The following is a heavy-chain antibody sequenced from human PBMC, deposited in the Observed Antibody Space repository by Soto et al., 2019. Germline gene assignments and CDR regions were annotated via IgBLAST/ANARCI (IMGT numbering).Heavy chain of an antibody. J-gene: IGHJ4*02. CDR3: ARHPNRAWDYFDY. Sequence: SETLSLTCTVSGGSISSGDYYWSWIRQPPGKGLEWIGYIYYSGSTNYNPSLKSRVTISVDTSKNQFSLNMGSVTAADTAVYYCARHPNRAWDYFDYWGQGTLVTVSS. CDR1: GGSISSGDYY. V-gene: IGHV4-61*08. CDR2: IYYSGST. D-gene: IGHD1-26*01.